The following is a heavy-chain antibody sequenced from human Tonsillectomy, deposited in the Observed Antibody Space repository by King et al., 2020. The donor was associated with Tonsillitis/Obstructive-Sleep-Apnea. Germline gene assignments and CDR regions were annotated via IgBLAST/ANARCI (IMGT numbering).Heavy chain of an antibody. CDR1: GYTFTSYG. CDR3: ARTRGDIVVVPAAGGGWFDP. Sequence: VQLVESGAEVKKPGASVKVSCKASGYTFTSYGISWVRQAPGQGLEWMGWISAYNGNTNYAQKLQGRVTMTTDTSTSTAYMELRILRSDDTAVYYCARTRGDIVVVPAAGGGWFDPWGQGTLVTVSS. J-gene: IGHJ5*02. CDR2: ISAYNGNT. V-gene: IGHV1-18*01. D-gene: IGHD2-2*01.